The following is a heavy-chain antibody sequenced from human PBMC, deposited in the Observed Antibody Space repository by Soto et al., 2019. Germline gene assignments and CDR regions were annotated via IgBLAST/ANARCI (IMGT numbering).Heavy chain of an antibody. J-gene: IGHJ4*02. Sequence: PGGSLRLSCAASGFTFSNYGMNWVRQAPGKGLEWVSSISDGSGFTHYADFVKGRFTISRDNSKNTLYLKMNSLTAEDTAVYYCVKGTDDNAWEHYDYWGQGTLVTVSS. CDR2: ISDGSGFT. V-gene: IGHV3-23*01. CDR3: VKGTDDNAWEHYDY. CDR1: GFTFSNYG. D-gene: IGHD3-22*01.